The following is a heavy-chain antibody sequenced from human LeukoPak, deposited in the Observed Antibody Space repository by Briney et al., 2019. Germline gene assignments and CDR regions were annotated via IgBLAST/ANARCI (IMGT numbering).Heavy chain of an antibody. CDR2: IYISGSGST. D-gene: IGHD6-19*01. J-gene: IGHJ6*03. V-gene: IGHV4-61*02. CDR3: ARDKRVAVAGTYIYYYYMDV. CDR1: AGSISSGSYY. Sequence: PSETLSLTCTVAAGSISSGSYYWSWIREPAGKGLEWIERIYISGSGSTNYNPSLKSRVTMSVDTSKNQFSLKLSSVTAADTAVYYCARDKRVAVAGTYIYYYYMDVWGNGTTVTISS.